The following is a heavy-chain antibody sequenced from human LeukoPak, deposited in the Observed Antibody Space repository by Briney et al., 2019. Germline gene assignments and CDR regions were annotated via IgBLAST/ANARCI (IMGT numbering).Heavy chain of an antibody. V-gene: IGHV4-39*07. J-gene: IGHJ4*02. D-gene: IGHD6-13*01. Sequence: PSETLSLTCTVSGGSISSSSYYWGWIRQPPGKGLEWIGGIYYSGSTYYNPSLKSRVTISVDTSKNQFSLKLSSVTAADTAVYYCARESEDSSSPRKYFDYWGQGTLVTVSS. CDR3: ARESEDSSSPRKYFDY. CDR1: GGSISSSSYY. CDR2: IYYSGST.